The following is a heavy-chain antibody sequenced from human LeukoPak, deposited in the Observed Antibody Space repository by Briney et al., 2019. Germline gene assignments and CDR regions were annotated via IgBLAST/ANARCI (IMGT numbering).Heavy chain of an antibody. J-gene: IGHJ4*02. CDR3: ASRGYCSSTSCPPPGY. V-gene: IGHV4-34*01. D-gene: IGHD2-2*01. Sequence: SETLSLTCAVYGGSFIGYYWTWIRQPPAKGLEGIREINHNGGTNYNPSLKSPVNISVDTSKNQFSLKLSSVTAGDTAVYSCASRGYCSSTSCPPPGYWGQGTLVTVSS. CDR1: GGSFIGYY. CDR2: INHNGGT.